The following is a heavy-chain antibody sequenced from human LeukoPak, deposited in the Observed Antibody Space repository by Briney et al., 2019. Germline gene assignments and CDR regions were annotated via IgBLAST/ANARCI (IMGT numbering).Heavy chain of an antibody. V-gene: IGHV4-39*07. J-gene: IGHJ4*02. Sequence: SETLSLTCTVAGGSVSHISYYWAWIRQPPGKGLEWIGSIFYSGSTYYNPSLKSRVTISVDTSKNQFSLRLTSVTAADTALYYCARASRGPPLLPTMFFDNWGQGTLVTVSS. CDR3: ARASRGPPLLPTMFFDN. CDR1: GGSVSHISYY. D-gene: IGHD3-10*02. CDR2: IFYSGST.